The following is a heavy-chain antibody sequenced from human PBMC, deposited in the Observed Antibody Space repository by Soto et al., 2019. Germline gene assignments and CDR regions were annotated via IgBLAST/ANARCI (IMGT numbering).Heavy chain of an antibody. CDR2: ISYDGSNK. J-gene: IGHJ3*02. CDR3: AKSTDRTAMVRGAFDI. V-gene: IGHV3-30*18. Sequence: QVQLVESGGGVVQPGRSLRLSCAASGFTFSSYGMHWVRQAPGKGLEWVAVISYDGSNKYYADSVKGRFTISRDNSKNTLYLQMNSLRAEDTAVYYCAKSTDRTAMVRGAFDIWGQGTMVTVSS. CDR1: GFTFSSYG. D-gene: IGHD5-18*01.